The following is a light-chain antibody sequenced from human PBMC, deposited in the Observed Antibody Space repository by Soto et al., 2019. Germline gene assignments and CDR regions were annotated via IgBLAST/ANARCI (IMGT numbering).Light chain of an antibody. V-gene: IGKV3-20*01. Sequence: EIVLTQSPGTLSLSPGEGATPSCRASQSISSNFLAWYQQKRGQAPRLLIHGASNRATGIPDRFSGSGSGTDFTLTITRLEPEDFAVYYCQQYGGSPRTFGQGTKVDNK. CDR2: GAS. CDR3: QQYGGSPRT. J-gene: IGKJ1*01. CDR1: QSISSNF.